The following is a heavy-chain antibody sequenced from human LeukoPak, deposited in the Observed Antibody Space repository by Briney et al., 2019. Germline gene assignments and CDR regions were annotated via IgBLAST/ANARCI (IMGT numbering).Heavy chain of an antibody. J-gene: IGHJ4*02. CDR1: GFTFIYYA. D-gene: IGHD5-24*01. CDR3: VKDRGQSIETAGHFGS. Sequence: GGSLRLSCSASGFTFIYYAMHWVRQAPGKGLEYVSGISSNGGNTYYADSVKGRFTMSRANTNNTLYLQMSSLRTEDTALYYCVKDRGQSIETAGHFGSWGQGTLVTVSS. CDR2: ISSNGGNT. V-gene: IGHV3-64D*06.